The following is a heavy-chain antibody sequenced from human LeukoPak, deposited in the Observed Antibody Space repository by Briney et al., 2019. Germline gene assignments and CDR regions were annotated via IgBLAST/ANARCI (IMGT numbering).Heavy chain of an antibody. CDR2: ISAYNGNT. CDR3: ARGYSSGWYSWWYFDY. D-gene: IGHD6-19*01. J-gene: IGHJ4*02. Sequence: GASVTVSCKASGYTFTSYGISWVRQAPGQGLEWMGWISAYNGNTNYAQKLQGRVTMTTDTSTSTAYMELRSLRSDDTAVYYCARGYSSGWYSWWYFDYWGQGTLVTVSS. CDR1: GYTFTSYG. V-gene: IGHV1-18*01.